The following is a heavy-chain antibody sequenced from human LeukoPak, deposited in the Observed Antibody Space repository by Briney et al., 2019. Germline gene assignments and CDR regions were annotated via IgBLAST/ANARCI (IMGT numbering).Heavy chain of an antibody. CDR3: ARHREVAALLDAFDI. Sequence: SETLSLTCTVSGYSISSGYYWGWIRQPPGKGLEWIGSIYYSGSTYYNPSLKSRVTISVDTSKNQFSLKLSSVTAADTAVYYCARHREVAALLDAFDIWGQGTMVTVSS. V-gene: IGHV4-38-2*02. J-gene: IGHJ3*02. D-gene: IGHD6-19*01. CDR1: GYSISSGYY. CDR2: IYYSGST.